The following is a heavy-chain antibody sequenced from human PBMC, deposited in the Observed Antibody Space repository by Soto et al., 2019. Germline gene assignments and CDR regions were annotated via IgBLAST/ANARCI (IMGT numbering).Heavy chain of an antibody. CDR3: AKVIGSYGHSTGAFDI. J-gene: IGHJ3*02. CDR1: GFTFSSYA. CDR2: ISGSGGST. D-gene: IGHD5-18*01. V-gene: IGHV3-23*01. Sequence: GGSLRLSCAASGFTFSSYAMSWVRQAPGKGLEWVSAISGSGGSTYYADSVKGRFTISRDNSKNTLYLQMNSLRAEDTAVYYCAKVIGSYGHSTGAFDIWGQGTMVTVSS.